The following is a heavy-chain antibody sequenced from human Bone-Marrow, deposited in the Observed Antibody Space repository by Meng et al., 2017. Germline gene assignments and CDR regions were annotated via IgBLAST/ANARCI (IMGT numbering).Heavy chain of an antibody. D-gene: IGHD3-22*01. CDR3: ARGYYDSSGYYYLPNTDY. J-gene: IGHJ4*02. CDR1: GGSISSSSYY. Sequence: GGSLRLSCTVSGGSISSSSYYWGWIRQPPGKGLEWVSYISSSGSTIYYADSVKGRFTISRDNAKNSLYLQMNSLRAEDTAVYYCARGYYDSSGYYYLPNTDYWGQGTLVTVSS. CDR2: ISSSGSTI. V-gene: IGHV3-11*04.